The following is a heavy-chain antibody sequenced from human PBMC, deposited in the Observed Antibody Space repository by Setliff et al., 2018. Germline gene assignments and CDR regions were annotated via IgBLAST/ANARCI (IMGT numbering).Heavy chain of an antibody. CDR2: ISGSGGST. Sequence: PGGSLRLSCAASGVSFSNYAMTWVRQAPGKGLEWVSSISGSGGSTYHADSVKGRFTISRDNSKNTLYLQMNSLRAEDTAVYYCARLLWLTTRYYMDVWGKGTTVTVSS. V-gene: IGHV3-23*01. J-gene: IGHJ6*03. CDR1: GVSFSNYA. D-gene: IGHD3-10*01. CDR3: ARLLWLTTRYYMDV.